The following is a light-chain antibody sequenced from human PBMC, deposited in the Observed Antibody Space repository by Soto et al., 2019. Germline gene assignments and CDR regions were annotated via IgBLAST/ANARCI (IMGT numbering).Light chain of an antibody. CDR3: SSYTSSSTLDVV. V-gene: IGLV2-14*01. CDR1: SSDVGGYKY. J-gene: IGLJ2*01. Sequence: QSALTQPASVSGSPGQSITISCTGTSSDVGGYKYVSWYQQHPGKAPKLMIYDVSNRPSGVSNRFSGSKSGNTASLTISGLQAKDEADYYCSSYTSSSTLDVVFGGGTKLTVL. CDR2: DVS.